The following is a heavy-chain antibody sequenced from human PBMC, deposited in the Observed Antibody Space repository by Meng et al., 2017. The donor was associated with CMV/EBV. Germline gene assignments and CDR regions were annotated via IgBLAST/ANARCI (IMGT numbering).Heavy chain of an antibody. CDR1: GYTFTGYY. J-gene: IGHJ4*02. V-gene: IGHV1-2*02. CDR3: ARGECSSTSCYYY. Sequence: ASVKVSCKASGYTFTGYYMHWVRQAPGQGLEWMGWINPNSGGTNYAQKFQGRVTMTRDTSISTAYMELSRLRSDDTAVYYCARGECSSTSCYYYWGQGTLVTVSS. CDR2: INPNSGGT. D-gene: IGHD2-2*01.